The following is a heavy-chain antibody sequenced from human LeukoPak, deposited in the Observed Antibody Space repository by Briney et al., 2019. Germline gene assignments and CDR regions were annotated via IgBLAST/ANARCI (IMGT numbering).Heavy chain of an antibody. CDR1: GYTFTGYY. Sequence: GASVKVSCKASGYTFTGYYMHWVRQAPGQGLEWMGWINPNSGGTNYAQKFQGRVTMTRDTSISTAYMELSRLRSDDTAVYYCARVAGRQQLVRVDYWGQGTLVTVSS. V-gene: IGHV1-2*02. CDR2: INPNSGGT. D-gene: IGHD6-13*01. J-gene: IGHJ4*02. CDR3: ARVAGRQQLVRVDY.